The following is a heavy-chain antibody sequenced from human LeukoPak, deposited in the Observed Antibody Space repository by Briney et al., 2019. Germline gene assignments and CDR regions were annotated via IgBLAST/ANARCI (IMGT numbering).Heavy chain of an antibody. Sequence: PSETLSLTCTVSGGSISSGSYYWSWIRQPAGKGLEWIGRIYTSGSTNYNPSLKSRVTISADTSKNQFSLKLSSVTAADTAVYYCARDGGQWLGNFDCWGQGTLVTVSS. D-gene: IGHD6-19*01. J-gene: IGHJ4*02. CDR1: GGSISSGSYY. V-gene: IGHV4-61*02. CDR3: ARDGGQWLGNFDC. CDR2: IYTSGST.